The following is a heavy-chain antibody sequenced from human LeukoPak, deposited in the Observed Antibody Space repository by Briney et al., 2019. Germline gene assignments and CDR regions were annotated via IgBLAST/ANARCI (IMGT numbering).Heavy chain of an antibody. D-gene: IGHD2-15*01. CDR2: ISGSGGST. J-gene: IGHJ5*02. Sequence: GGSLRLSCAASGFTFSSYAMSWVRQAPGKGLEWVSAISGSGGSTYYADSVKGRFTISRDNSKNTLYLQMNCLRAEDTAVYYCARSRDSTKKGWFDPWGQGTLVTVSS. CDR3: ARSRDSTKKGWFDP. V-gene: IGHV3-23*01. CDR1: GFTFSSYA.